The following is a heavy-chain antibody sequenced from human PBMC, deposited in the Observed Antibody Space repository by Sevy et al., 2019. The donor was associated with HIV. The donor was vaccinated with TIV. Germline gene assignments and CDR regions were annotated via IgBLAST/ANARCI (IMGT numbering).Heavy chain of an antibody. CDR1: GFTFSSYA. CDR3: ARVYHYYDSSGTIPGAFDI. V-gene: IGHV3-30-3*01. J-gene: IGHJ3*02. D-gene: IGHD3-22*01. Sequence: GGSLRLSCAASGFTFSSYAMHWVRQAPGKGLEWVAVISYDGSNKYNADSVKGRFTISRDISKNTLYLQMNSLRAEDTAVYYCARVYHYYDSSGTIPGAFDIWGQGTMVTVSS. CDR2: ISYDGSNK.